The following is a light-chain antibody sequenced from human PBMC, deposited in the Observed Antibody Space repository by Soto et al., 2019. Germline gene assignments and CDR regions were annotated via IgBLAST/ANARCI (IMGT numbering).Light chain of an antibody. CDR2: DVS. V-gene: IGLV2-14*01. CDR3: SSYTGSSTYVV. J-gene: IGLJ2*01. Sequence: QSALTQPASVSGSPGQSITISCTGTSSDVGGYNYVSWYQQHPGKAPKLMIYDVSNRPSGVSNRFSGSKSANTASLTISGLQAEDEADDYVSSYTGSSTYVVFGGGTKLTVL. CDR1: SSDVGGYNY.